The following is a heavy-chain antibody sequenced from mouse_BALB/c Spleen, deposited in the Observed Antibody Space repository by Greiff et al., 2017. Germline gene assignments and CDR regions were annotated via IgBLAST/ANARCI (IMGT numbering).Heavy chain of an antibody. Sequence: VQLQESGAELMKPGASVKISCKATGYTFSSYWIEWVKQRPGHGLEWIGEILPGSGSTNYNEKFKGKATFTADTSSNTAYMQLSSLTSEDSAVYYCARSTLPRLVWSHFDYRGQGTTLTVSS. D-gene: IGHD2-10*02. CDR3: ARSTLPRLVWSHFDY. J-gene: IGHJ2*01. CDR2: ILPGSGST. V-gene: IGHV1-9*01. CDR1: GYTFSSYW.